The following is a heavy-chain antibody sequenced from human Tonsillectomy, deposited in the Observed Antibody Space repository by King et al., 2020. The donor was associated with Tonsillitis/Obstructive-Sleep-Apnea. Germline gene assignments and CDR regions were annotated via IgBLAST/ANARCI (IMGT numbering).Heavy chain of an antibody. J-gene: IGHJ3*02. CDR2: IYWDDDR. V-gene: IGHV2-5*02. D-gene: IGHD5-12*01. CDR3: AHTTLNIVDTILIAFDI. CDR1: GVSLSNNGVG. Sequence: TLKEAGPTLVKPTQTLTLTCTFAGVSLSNNGVGGGWIRQPPGTALEWLSLIYWDDDRRYSPSLKNRLTITKETSKNQVVLIMTNIDPVDTATYYCAHTTLNIVDTILIAFDIWGQGTMVTVSS.